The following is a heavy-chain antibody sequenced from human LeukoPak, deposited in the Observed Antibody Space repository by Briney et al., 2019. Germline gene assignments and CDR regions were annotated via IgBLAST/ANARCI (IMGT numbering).Heavy chain of an antibody. CDR2: INWNGGST. CDR1: GFTFDDYG. CDR3: ARDKEAWDYYDSSGYSA. V-gene: IGHV3-20*01. Sequence: GGSLRLSCAASGFTFDDYGMSWVRQAPGKGLEWVSGINWNGGSTGYADSVKGRFTISRDNAKNSLYLQMNSLRAEDTALCHCARDKEAWDYYDSSGYSAWGQGTLVTVSS. D-gene: IGHD3-22*01. J-gene: IGHJ4*02.